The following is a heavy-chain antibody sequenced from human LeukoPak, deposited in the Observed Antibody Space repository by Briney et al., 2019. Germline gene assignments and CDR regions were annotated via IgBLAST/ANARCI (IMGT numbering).Heavy chain of an antibody. V-gene: IGHV3-23*01. D-gene: IGHD4-17*01. CDR3: AKDYGDYVPYYYYMDV. Sequence: PGGSLRLSCAASGFTFSSYAMSWVRQATGKGLEWVSAISGSGGSTYYADSVKGRFTISRDNSKNTLYLQMNSLRAEDTAVYYCAKDYGDYVPYYYYMDVWGKGTTVTVSS. J-gene: IGHJ6*03. CDR1: GFTFSSYA. CDR2: ISGSGGST.